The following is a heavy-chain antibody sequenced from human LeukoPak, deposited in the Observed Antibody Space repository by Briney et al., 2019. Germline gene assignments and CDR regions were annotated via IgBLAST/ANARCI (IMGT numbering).Heavy chain of an antibody. CDR1: GGSISSYY. Sequence: PSETLSLTCTVSGGSISSYYWSWIRQPPGKGLEWIGYIYYSGSTNYNPSLKSRVTISVDTSKNQFSLKLSSVTAADTAVYYCARAHGSYPDAFDIWGQGTMVTVSS. CDR3: ARAHGSYPDAFDI. CDR2: IYYSGST. D-gene: IGHD1-26*01. V-gene: IGHV4-59*01. J-gene: IGHJ3*02.